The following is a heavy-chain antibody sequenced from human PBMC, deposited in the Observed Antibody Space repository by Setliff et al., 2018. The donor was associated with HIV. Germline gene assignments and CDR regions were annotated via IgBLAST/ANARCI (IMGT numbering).Heavy chain of an antibody. CDR2: IYYNGNT. D-gene: IGHD2-8*01. V-gene: IGHV4-39*07. CDR1: GASISSNSYY. CDR3: APRHHKNGFL. J-gene: IGHJ4*02. Sequence: SETLSLTCSVSGASISSNSYYWGWIRQPPGKGLEWVGSIYYNGNTFYNQSLQSRVTISLDTSKNQFSLELRSVTAADTALYYCAPRHHKNGFLWGQGTLVTVSS.